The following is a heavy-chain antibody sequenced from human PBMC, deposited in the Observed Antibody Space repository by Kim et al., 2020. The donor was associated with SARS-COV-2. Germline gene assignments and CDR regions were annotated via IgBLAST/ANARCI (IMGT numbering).Heavy chain of an antibody. CDR3: AKSPTGTTPIYFDY. Sequence: ADSVKGRFTISRDNSKNTLYLQMNSLRAEDTAVYYCAKSPTGTTPIYFDYWGQGTLVTVSS. D-gene: IGHD1-7*01. V-gene: IGHV3-23*01. J-gene: IGHJ4*02.